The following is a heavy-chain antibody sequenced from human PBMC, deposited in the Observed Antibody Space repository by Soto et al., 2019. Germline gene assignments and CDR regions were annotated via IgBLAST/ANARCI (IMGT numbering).Heavy chain of an antibody. CDR3: ARVRSYYDILTGYYHGY. V-gene: IGHV1-69*13. CDR1: GGTFSSYA. Sequence: SVKVSCKASGGTFSSYAISWVRQAPGQGLEWMGGIIPIFGTANYAQKFQGRVTITADESTSTAYMELSSLRSEDTAVYYCARVRSYYDILTGYYHGYWGQGTLVTVSS. CDR2: IIPIFGTA. J-gene: IGHJ4*02. D-gene: IGHD3-9*01.